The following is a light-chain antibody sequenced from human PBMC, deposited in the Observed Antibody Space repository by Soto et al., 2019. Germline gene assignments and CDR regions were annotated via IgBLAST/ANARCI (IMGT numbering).Light chain of an antibody. CDR2: DAS. CDR1: QSVSSH. J-gene: IGKJ5*01. Sequence: EIVMTQSPATLSVSPGEGATVSCRASQSVSSHLAWYQHKNGQAPRILLYDASTRDTGIPARFSGSGSGTEFTLTISRLQSEDFEVYYCQHYHGSPITFGQGTRLEIK. CDR3: QHYHGSPIT. V-gene: IGKV3-15*01.